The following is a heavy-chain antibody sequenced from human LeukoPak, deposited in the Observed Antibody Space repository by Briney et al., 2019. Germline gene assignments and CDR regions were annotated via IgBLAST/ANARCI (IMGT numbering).Heavy chain of an antibody. Sequence: GGSLRLSCAASGFTFDDYAMHWVRQAPGKGLEWVSGISWNSGSIGYADSVKGRFTISRDNAKNSLYLQMNSLRAEDTALYYCARDKNYDSSGPIDYWGQGTLVTVSS. D-gene: IGHD3-22*01. CDR3: ARDKNYDSSGPIDY. V-gene: IGHV3-9*01. J-gene: IGHJ4*02. CDR1: GFTFDDYA. CDR2: ISWNSGSI.